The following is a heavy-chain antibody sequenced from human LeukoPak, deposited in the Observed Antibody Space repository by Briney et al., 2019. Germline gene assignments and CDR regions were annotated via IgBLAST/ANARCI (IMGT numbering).Heavy chain of an antibody. CDR3: AREFRGSGYYSADY. CDR1: GYTFTSYG. V-gene: IGHV1-18*01. CDR2: ISAYNGNT. D-gene: IGHD3-22*01. Sequence: ASVKVSCTASGYTFTSYGISWVRQAPGQGLEWMEWISAYNGNTNYAQKLQGRVTMTTDTSTSTAYMELRSLRSEDTAVYYCAREFRGSGYYSADYWGQGTLVTVSS. J-gene: IGHJ4*02.